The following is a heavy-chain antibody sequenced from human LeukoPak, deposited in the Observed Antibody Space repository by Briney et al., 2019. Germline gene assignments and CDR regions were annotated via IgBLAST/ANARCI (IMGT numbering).Heavy chain of an antibody. Sequence: SETLSLTCTVSGGSISSYYWSWIRQPPGKGLEWIGYIYYSGSTNYNPSLKSRVTISVDTSKNQFSLKLSSVTAADTAVYYCARRRGRHCSSTSCPLDYWGQGTLVTVSS. D-gene: IGHD2-2*01. J-gene: IGHJ4*02. CDR1: GGSISSYY. CDR3: ARRRGRHCSSTSCPLDY. V-gene: IGHV4-59*08. CDR2: IYYSGST.